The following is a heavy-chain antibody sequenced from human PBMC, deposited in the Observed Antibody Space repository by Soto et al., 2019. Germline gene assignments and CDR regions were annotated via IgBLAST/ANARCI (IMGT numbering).Heavy chain of an antibody. V-gene: IGHV3-74*01. J-gene: IGHJ4*02. D-gene: IGHD2-15*01. CDR2: VKSDGTTA. CDR1: GFAFTSYW. Sequence: PGGSLRLSCEASGFAFTSYWMHWVRQAPGKGLVWVAGVKSDGTTATYADSVRGRFTISRDNAKNTLYLQMNSLSAEDTAVYYCESLFARTYSPRPFDFWGQGTQVTVYS. CDR3: ESLFARTYSPRPFDF.